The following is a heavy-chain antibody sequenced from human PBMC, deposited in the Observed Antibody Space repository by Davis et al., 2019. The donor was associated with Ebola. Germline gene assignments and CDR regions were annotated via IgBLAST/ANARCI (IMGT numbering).Heavy chain of an antibody. V-gene: IGHV4-39*01. J-gene: IGHJ4*02. CDR3: ASREVASGPVDY. CDR2: IYYSGST. CDR1: GGSISGRSYY. D-gene: IGHD2-15*01. Sequence: MPSETLSLTCTVSGGSISGRSYYWGWIRQTPGKGLEWIGSIYYSGSTDYNPSLKSRVTISVDTSRNQFSLRLNSVTAADTAVYYCASREVASGPVDYWGQGTLVSVSS.